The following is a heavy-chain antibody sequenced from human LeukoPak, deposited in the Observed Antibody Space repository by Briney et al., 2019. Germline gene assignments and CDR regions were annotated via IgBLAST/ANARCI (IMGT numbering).Heavy chain of an antibody. CDR1: GFTFSSYG. J-gene: IGHJ3*02. CDR2: IRYGGSNK. Sequence: GGSLRLSCAASGFTFSSYGMHWVRQAPGKGLEWVAFIRYGGSNKYYADSVKGRFTISRDNSKNTLYLQMNSPRAEDTAVFYCAKDLLLNDAFDIWGQGTMVTVSS. CDR3: AKDLLLNDAFDI. V-gene: IGHV3-30*02. D-gene: IGHD2-21*01.